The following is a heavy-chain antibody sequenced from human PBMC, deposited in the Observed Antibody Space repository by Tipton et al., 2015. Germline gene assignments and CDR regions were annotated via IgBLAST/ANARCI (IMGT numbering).Heavy chain of an antibody. J-gene: IGHJ6*02. CDR1: GFTFSSYA. V-gene: IGHV3-23*01. CDR2: ISSSGGST. D-gene: IGHD1-26*01. CDR3: ARNSAYYFAMDV. Sequence: SLRLSCAASGFTFSSYAMSWVRQAPGKGLEWVSGISSSGGSTYYTDSVKGRFTISRDNPENTLYLQMNSLRAEDTAVYYCARNSAYYFAMDVWGQGTTVTVSS.